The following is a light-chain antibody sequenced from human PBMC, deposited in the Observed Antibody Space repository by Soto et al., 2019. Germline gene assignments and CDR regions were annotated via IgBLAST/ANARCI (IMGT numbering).Light chain of an antibody. V-gene: IGKV1-5*01. J-gene: IGKJ1*01. CDR3: QQYDSYVWT. Sequence: DIQMTQSPSTLSASAGDRVTITCRASESISGWLAWYQQKPGKAPKLLIYDASTLQSGVPSRVSGSGSGTEFTLTISSLQPDDFAPYYCQQYDSYVWTFG. CDR2: DAS. CDR1: ESISGW.